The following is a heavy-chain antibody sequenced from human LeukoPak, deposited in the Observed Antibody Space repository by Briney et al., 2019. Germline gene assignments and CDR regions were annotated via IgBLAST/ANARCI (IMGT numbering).Heavy chain of an antibody. J-gene: IGHJ6*03. CDR1: GYTFTMFY. Sequence: ASVKVSCKASGYTFTMFYIHWVRQAPGQGLEWMGMINPSDGATTYAQRFQGRVTMTRDMSTTTVYMDLRSLRSEDTAVFFCAREQKGGPSGSLGGLFASYYTYYYMHVWGRGTTVNVSS. CDR2: INPSDGAT. D-gene: IGHD3-16*01. V-gene: IGHV1-46*01. CDR3: AREQKGGPSGSLGGLFASYYTYYYMHV.